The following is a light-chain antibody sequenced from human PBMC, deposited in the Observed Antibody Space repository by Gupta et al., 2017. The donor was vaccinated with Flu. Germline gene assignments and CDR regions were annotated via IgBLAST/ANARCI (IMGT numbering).Light chain of an antibody. CDR3: MQAIATRT. Sequence: VTPGEPASISCRSSQSLLHDNGYNYLDWYLQKPGQSPQLLIYLGSNRASGVPDRFSGSGSGTDFTLRISRVEAEDVGVYYCMQAIATRTFGQGTKVEIK. J-gene: IGKJ1*01. V-gene: IGKV2-28*01. CDR1: QSLLHDNGYNY. CDR2: LGS.